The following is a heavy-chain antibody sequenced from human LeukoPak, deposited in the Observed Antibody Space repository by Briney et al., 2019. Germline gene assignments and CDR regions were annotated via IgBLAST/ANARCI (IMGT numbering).Heavy chain of an antibody. Sequence: GGSLRLSCAASGFTFSSYAMHWVRQAPGKGLEWVAVISYDGSNKYYADSVKGRFTISRDNSKNTLYLQMNSLRAEDTAVYYCARHIGYGPFDLWGRGTLVTVSS. J-gene: IGHJ2*01. D-gene: IGHD5-12*01. CDR1: GFTFSSYA. CDR2: ISYDGSNK. V-gene: IGHV3-30-3*01. CDR3: ARHIGYGPFDL.